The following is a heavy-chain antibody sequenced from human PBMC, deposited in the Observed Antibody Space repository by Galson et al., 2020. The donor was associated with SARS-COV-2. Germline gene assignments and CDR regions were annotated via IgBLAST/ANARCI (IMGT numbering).Heavy chain of an antibody. V-gene: IGHV1-69*13. CDR3: ARAGWYYESSGPYYYYSMDV. CDR1: GGTFSSYA. J-gene: IGHJ6*03. CDR2: IIPIFGTA. D-gene: IGHD3-22*01. Sequence: SVKVSCKASGGTFSSYAISWVRQAPGQGLEWMGGIIPIFGTANYAQKFQGRVTITADASTSTAYMEKSSLRSEDTAVYYCARAGWYYESSGPYYYYSMDVWGKGTTVTVSS.